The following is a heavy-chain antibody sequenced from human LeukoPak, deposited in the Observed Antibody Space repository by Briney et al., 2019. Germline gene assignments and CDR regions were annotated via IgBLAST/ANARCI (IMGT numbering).Heavy chain of an antibody. CDR1: GGSISSSSYY. D-gene: IGHD3-3*01. CDR3: ARLLLRSWFDP. J-gene: IGHJ5*02. V-gene: IGHV4-39*01. Sequence: SETLSLTCTVSGGSISSSSYYWGWIRQPPGKGLEWIGSIYYSGSTYYNPSLKSRVTISVDTSKNQFSLKLSSVTAADTAVYYCARLLLRSWFDPWGQGTLVTVS. CDR2: IYYSGST.